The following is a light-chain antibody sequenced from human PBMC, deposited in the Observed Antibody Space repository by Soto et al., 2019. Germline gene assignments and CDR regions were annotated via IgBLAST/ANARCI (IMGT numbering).Light chain of an antibody. Sequence: EIVMTQSPATLSVSPGERATLSCRASQSVSSNLAWYQQKPGQAPRLLIYGASTRATGIPARFSGSGSGTDFTLTISGLEPEDFAVYYCQQRSNWPSTFGQGTRLEIK. CDR2: GAS. V-gene: IGKV3-15*01. CDR1: QSVSSN. J-gene: IGKJ5*01. CDR3: QQRSNWPST.